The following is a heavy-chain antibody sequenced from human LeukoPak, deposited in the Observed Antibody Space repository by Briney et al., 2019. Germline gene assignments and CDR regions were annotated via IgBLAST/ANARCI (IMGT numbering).Heavy chain of an antibody. Sequence: QSGGSLRLSCACSGFSFSGYAMNWVRQAPGKGLESVSSVSGSGATTFYADSVKGRFITSKDTSSDTVYLQMNSLGAEDTAVYYCAKGSRGYTHYYFDYWGQGTLVTVSS. D-gene: IGHD6-13*01. CDR3: AKGSRGYTHYYFDY. CDR2: VSGSGATT. J-gene: IGHJ4*02. V-gene: IGHV3-23*01. CDR1: GFSFSGYA.